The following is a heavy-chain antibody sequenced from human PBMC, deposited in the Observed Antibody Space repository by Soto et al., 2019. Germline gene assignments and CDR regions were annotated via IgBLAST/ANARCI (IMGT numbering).Heavy chain of an antibody. J-gene: IGHJ4*02. CDR2: IHYTGST. CDR1: GPSITSAEYY. CDR3: ARGAIVVITSPLFDY. D-gene: IGHD3-22*01. Sequence: QVQLQESGPGLVKPSQTLSLTCTVSGPSITSAEYYWIWVRQPPGKGLEWIAYIHYTGSTYYNPSLKRRLTISVDTSKNQFSLKLSSVTAADTAVYYCARGAIVVITSPLFDYWGQGTLVTVSS. V-gene: IGHV4-30-4*08.